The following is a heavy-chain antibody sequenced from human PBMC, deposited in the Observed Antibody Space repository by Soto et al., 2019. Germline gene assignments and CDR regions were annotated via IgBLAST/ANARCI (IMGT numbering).Heavy chain of an antibody. J-gene: IGHJ4*02. D-gene: IGHD2-21*02. CDR2: INAGNGNT. V-gene: IGHV1-3*05. CDR1: GYTFTGYA. CDR3: GGAVVVPADFDY. Sequence: QVQLVQSGAEEKKPGASVKVSCKASGYTFTGYAMHWVRQAPGQRLEWMGWINAGNGNTKYSQKFQGRVTITRDTTASTANMGLSSLGSEATGVYYWGGAVVVPADFDYWGQGTLVTVSS.